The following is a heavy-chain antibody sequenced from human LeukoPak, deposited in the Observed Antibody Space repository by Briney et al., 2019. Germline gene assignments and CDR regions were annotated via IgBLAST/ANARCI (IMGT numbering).Heavy chain of an antibody. CDR1: GGSISSGGYS. V-gene: IGHV4-30-2*01. J-gene: IGHJ3*01. D-gene: IGHD4-17*01. Sequence: SETLSLTCTVSGGSISSGGYSWSWIRQPPGKGLEWIGYIYHSGSTYYNPSLKSRVTISVDRSKNQFSLKLSSVTAADTAVYYCARDEVNGVNDAFDLWGQGTKVTVSS. CDR2: IYHSGST. CDR3: ARDEVNGVNDAFDL.